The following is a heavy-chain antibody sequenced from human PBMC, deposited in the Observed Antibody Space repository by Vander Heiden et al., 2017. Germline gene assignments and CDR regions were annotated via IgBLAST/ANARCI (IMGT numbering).Heavy chain of an antibody. CDR2: IRSKAFPGTT. D-gene: IGHD1-20*01. Sequence: EVQLVESGGGLVKPGRYLRISCSAYGFTFGDYAMSWFRQAPGKGLEWVGFIRSKAFPGTTEYAASVKGRFTISRDNSKSIAYLQMNSLRTEDTAVYYCSRDDITGGSGVRYWGQGTLVTVSS. CDR3: SRDDITGGSGVRY. CDR1: GFTFGDYA. J-gene: IGHJ4*02. V-gene: IGHV3-49*05.